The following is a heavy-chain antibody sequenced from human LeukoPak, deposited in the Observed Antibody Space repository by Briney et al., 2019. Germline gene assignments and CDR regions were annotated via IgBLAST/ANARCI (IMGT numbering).Heavy chain of an antibody. CDR3: ARVLTPGSSGDAFDI. Sequence: ASVKVSCKASGGTFSFYAINWVRQAPGQGLEWLGIINPSGGSTSYAQKFQGRVTMTRDTSTSAVYMELSSLRSEDTAVYYCARVLTPGSSGDAFDIWGQGTMVTVSS. V-gene: IGHV1-46*01. CDR1: GGTFSFYA. D-gene: IGHD6-19*01. CDR2: INPSGGST. J-gene: IGHJ3*02.